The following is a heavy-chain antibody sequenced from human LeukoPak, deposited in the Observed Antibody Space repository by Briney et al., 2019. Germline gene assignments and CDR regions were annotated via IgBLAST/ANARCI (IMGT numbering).Heavy chain of an antibody. CDR1: GDTFNIYA. CDR3: ARGPSHLSSSGWFGQGSYFQH. J-gene: IGHJ1*01. V-gene: IGHV1-69*06. CDR2: TIPIFDTP. Sequence: ASVKVSCKASGDTFNIYAINWVRQAPGQGLEWMGETIPIFDTPHYAQNFQDRVTITADKSTNTVYMELSDLRPEDTAVYYCARGPSHLSSSGWFGQGSYFQHWGQGTLVTVSS. D-gene: IGHD6-19*01.